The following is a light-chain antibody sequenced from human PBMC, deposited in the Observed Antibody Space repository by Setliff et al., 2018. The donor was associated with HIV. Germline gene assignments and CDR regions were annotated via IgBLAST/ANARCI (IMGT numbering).Light chain of an antibody. CDR2: GND. V-gene: IGLV1-44*01. Sequence: QSALTQPPSASGTPGQRVTIPCSGSRSNIGRNIVNWYQQLPGTAPKLLIYGNDQRPSGVPDRFSGSKSGTSASLAISGLQADDEADYYCATWDDSLNGYVFGTGTKV. CDR3: ATWDDSLNGYV. J-gene: IGLJ1*01. CDR1: RSNIGRNI.